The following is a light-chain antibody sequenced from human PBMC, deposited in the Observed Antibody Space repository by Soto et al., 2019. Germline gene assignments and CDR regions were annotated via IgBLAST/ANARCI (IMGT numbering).Light chain of an antibody. CDR3: QQYNSYSLST. Sequence: DIQMTQSPSTLSASVGDRVTITCRTSQSISSWLAWYQQKPGKAPQLLIYDASSLESGVPSRFSCSVSGTEFTLTISSLQPDDFATYYCQQYNSYSLSTFGQGTKLEIK. V-gene: IGKV1-5*01. CDR2: DAS. CDR1: QSISSW. J-gene: IGKJ2*01.